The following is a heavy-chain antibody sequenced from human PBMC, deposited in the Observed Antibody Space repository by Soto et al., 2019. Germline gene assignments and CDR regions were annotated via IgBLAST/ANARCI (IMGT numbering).Heavy chain of an antibody. CDR1: GFTFSSYG. Sequence: GGSLRLSCAASGFTFSSYGVHWVRQAPGKGLEWVAVIWYDGSNKYYADSVKGRFTISRDNSKNTLYLQMNSLRAEDTAVYYWATVPLYYYDSSGYYTSDYWGQGTLVTVSS. CDR3: ATVPLYYYDSSGYYTSDY. J-gene: IGHJ4*02. V-gene: IGHV3-33*01. D-gene: IGHD3-22*01. CDR2: IWYDGSNK.